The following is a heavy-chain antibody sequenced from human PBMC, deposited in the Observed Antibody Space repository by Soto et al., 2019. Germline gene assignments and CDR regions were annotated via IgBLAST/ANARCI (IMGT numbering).Heavy chain of an antibody. CDR3: ARHQDSSTWYIYPIDY. V-gene: IGHV3-23*01. CDR1: GVTLSNYA. CDR2: ISGSGNYT. Sequence: VLLLRHSCAVAGVTLSNYAMSRVLKTPGKGLEWVLGISGSGNYTFYADSVKGRFTISRDNSKNTLFMQMNSLRVDDAAVYYCARHQDSSTWYIYPIDYWGQGTLVTVSS. J-gene: IGHJ4*02. D-gene: IGHD6-13*01.